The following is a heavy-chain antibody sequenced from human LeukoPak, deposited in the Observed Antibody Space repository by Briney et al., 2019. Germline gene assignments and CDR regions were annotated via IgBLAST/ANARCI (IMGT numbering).Heavy chain of an antibody. V-gene: IGHV1-18*01. D-gene: IGHD6-13*01. Sequence: ASVKVSCKASGYTFTSYGISWVRQAPGQGLEWMGWISAYNGNTNYAQKLQGRVTMTTDTSTSTAYMELRSLRSDDTAVYYCARKAYSSSRYPPALGYYYYYMDVWGKGTTVTVSS. CDR1: GYTFTSYG. CDR3: ARKAYSSSRYPPALGYYYYYMDV. CDR2: ISAYNGNT. J-gene: IGHJ6*03.